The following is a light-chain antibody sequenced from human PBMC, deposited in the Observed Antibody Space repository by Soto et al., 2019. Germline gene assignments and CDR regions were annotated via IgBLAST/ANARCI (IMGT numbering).Light chain of an antibody. CDR3: QQCYSIPIT. V-gene: IGKV1-39*01. CDR2: AAS. CDR1: QSISRY. Sequence: DIQMTQSPSSLSASLGDRVTITCRARQSISRYSNWYQQKPGKAPKLLIYAASSLQSGGPSRFSGSGSGTDFTLTISSLQPEDFATYDCQQCYSIPITFGQGTRLEIK. J-gene: IGKJ5*01.